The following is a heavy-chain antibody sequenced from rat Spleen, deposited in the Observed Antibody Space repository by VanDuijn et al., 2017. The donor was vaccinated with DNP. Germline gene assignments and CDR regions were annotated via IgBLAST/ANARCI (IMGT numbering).Heavy chain of an antibody. CDR3: ARQGYYQGDFDF. CDR1: GFTFSDYY. V-gene: IGHV5-25*01. Sequence: EVQLVESGGGLVQPGRSLKLSCAASGFTFSDYYMAWVRQAPTKGLEWVASLTNSGGHTYYRDSVKGRFTISRDNAKSTLYLQMNSLRSEDTATYYCARQGYYQGDFDFWGPGTMVTVSS. D-gene: IGHD1-4*01. CDR2: LTNSGGHT. J-gene: IGHJ1*01.